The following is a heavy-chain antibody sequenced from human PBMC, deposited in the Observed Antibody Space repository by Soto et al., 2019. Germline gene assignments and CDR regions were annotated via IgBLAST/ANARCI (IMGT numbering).Heavy chain of an antibody. Sequence: SETLSLTCSVSGGSISRRDYSWSWIRQPPGKGLEWIGYIYHSGGIYYNPSLKSRVIISVDGSKNQFSLNLNSVTAADTAVYYCVKLVGDPDYWAQGTLVPVPS. CDR3: VKLVGDPDY. D-gene: IGHD3-16*01. CDR2: IYHSGGI. J-gene: IGHJ4*02. CDR1: GGSISRRDYS. V-gene: IGHV4-30-2*01.